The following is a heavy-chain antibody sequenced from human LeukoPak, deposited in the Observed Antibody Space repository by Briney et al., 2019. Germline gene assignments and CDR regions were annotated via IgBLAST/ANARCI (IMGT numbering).Heavy chain of an antibody. V-gene: IGHV1-3*01. CDR2: INAGNGNT. CDR3: ARSDYSMIRDYYYGMDV. Sequence: ASVKVSCKASGYTFTSYAMHWVRQAPGQRLEWMGWINAGNGNTKYSQKFQGRVTITRDTSASTAYMELSSLRSEDTAVYYCARSDYSMIRDYYYGMDVWGQGTTVTVSS. J-gene: IGHJ6*02. D-gene: IGHD4-11*01. CDR1: GYTFTSYA.